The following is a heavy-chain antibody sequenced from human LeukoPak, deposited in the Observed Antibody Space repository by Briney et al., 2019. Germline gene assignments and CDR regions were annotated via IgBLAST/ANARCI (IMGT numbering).Heavy chain of an antibody. CDR3: ARRGFYYDSSGYYHYWYFDL. Sequence: SETLSLTCTVSGGSISSYYWSWIRQPPGKGLEWIGYIYYSGSTNYNPSLKSRVTISVDTSKNQISLKLSSVTAADTAVYYCARRGFYYDSSGYYHYWYFDLWGRGTLVTVSS. D-gene: IGHD3-22*01. CDR2: IYYSGST. V-gene: IGHV4-59*08. J-gene: IGHJ2*01. CDR1: GGSISSYY.